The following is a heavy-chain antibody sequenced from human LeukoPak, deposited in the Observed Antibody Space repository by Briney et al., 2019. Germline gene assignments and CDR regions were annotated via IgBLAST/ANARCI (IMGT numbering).Heavy chain of an antibody. J-gene: IGHJ4*02. V-gene: IGHV4-39*01. CDR1: GGSISSSSYQ. Sequence: PSETLSLTCTVSGGSISSSSYQWGWIRQPPGKGLEWIGSIYYSGSTYYNPSLKSRDTVSVDTSKNQFSLKLSSVTAADTAVYYCARISIVVVPAYFDYWGQGTLVTVPS. CDR3: ARISIVVVPAYFDY. CDR2: IYYSGST. D-gene: IGHD2-2*01.